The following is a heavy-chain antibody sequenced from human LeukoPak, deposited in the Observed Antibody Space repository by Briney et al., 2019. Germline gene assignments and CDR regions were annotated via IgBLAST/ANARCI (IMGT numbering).Heavy chain of an antibody. D-gene: IGHD2-15*01. CDR1: GYTFSSYG. CDR3: ARDCSGSSCYWIH. V-gene: IGHV1-18*01. CDR2: ISAYNGNT. J-gene: IGHJ4*02. Sequence: GASVKVSCKASGYTFSSYGISWVRQAPGEGLEWLGYISAYNGNTNYAQKAQGRITMTTDTSTSTAYMEMRSLRSDDTAVYYCARDCSGSSCYWIHWGQGTLVTVSS.